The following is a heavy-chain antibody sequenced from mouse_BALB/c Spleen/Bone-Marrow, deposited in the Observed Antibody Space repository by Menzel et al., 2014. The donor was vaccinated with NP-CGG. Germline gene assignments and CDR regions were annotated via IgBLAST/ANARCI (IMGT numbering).Heavy chain of an antibody. D-gene: IGHD2-14*01. CDR1: GYTFTSYT. CDR3: ARAAYYRYDEGAGFAY. J-gene: IGHJ3*01. Sequence: VQLQQSGAELARPGASVKMSCKASGYTFTSYTMHWVKQRPGQGLEWIGYINPSSGYTNYNQKFKDKATLTADKSSSTAYMQLSSLTSEDSAVHYCARAAYYRYDEGAGFAYWGQGTLVTVSA. CDR2: INPSSGYT. V-gene: IGHV1-4*01.